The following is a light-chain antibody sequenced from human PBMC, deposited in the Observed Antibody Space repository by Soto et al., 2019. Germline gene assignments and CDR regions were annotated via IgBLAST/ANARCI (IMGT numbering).Light chain of an antibody. CDR1: SSDVGGYNY. Sequence: QSVLTQPASVSGSPGQSITISCTGTSSDVGGYNYVSWYQQHPGKAPKLMIYDVSNRPSGVSNRFSGSKSGNAASLTISGLQAEDEADYYCTSYTSSNVYFFGTGTKVTAL. CDR3: TSYTSSNVYF. CDR2: DVS. J-gene: IGLJ1*01. V-gene: IGLV2-14*03.